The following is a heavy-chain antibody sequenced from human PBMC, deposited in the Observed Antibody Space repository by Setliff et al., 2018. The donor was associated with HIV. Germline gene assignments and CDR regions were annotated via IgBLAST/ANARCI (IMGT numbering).Heavy chain of an antibody. CDR3: SRGSYYMDV. Sequence: PSETLSLTCSVSSGSVSGYYWGWIRQPPGKKLEWIGYIHSSGSTIYSASLKSRVSISVDTSKNQVSLRLSSVTAADTAVYHCSRGSYYMDVWGKGTTVPSP. V-gene: IGHV4-59*08. J-gene: IGHJ6*03. CDR2: IHSSGST. D-gene: IGHD3-16*01. CDR1: SGSVSGYY.